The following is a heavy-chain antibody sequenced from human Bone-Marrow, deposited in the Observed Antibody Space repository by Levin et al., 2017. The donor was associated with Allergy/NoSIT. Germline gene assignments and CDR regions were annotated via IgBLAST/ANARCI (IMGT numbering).Heavy chain of an antibody. V-gene: IGHV3-15*01. CDR1: GMTFSNVW. D-gene: IGHD4-17*01. J-gene: IGHJ4*02. Sequence: GGSLRLSCVASGMTFSNVWMSWVRQAPGKGLEWVGRSKRQTDGGTTEYAAPVQGRFTISRDDSKNTLYLQMNSLKTEDTGVFYCTVDYGDQFDYWGQGTLVTVSS. CDR2: SKRQTDGGTT. CDR3: TVDYGDQFDY.